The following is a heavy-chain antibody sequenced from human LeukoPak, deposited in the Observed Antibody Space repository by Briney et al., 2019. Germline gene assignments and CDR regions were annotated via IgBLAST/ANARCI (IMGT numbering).Heavy chain of an antibody. CDR2: IWYDGSNK. V-gene: IGHV3-33*01. J-gene: IGHJ4*02. D-gene: IGHD5-24*01. Sequence: GGSLRLSCAASGFTFSSYGMHWVRQAPGKGLEWVAVIWYDGSNKYYADSVKGRFTISRDNSKNTLYLQMNSLRAEDTAVYYCARERRWLQFEFDYWGQGTLVTVSS. CDR3: ARERRWLQFEFDY. CDR1: GFTFSSYG.